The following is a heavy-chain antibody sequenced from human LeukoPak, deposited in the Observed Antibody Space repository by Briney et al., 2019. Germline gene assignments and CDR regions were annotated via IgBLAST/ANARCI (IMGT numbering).Heavy chain of an antibody. Sequence: SETLSLTCTVAGGSISSSSYYWGWIRQPPGKGLEWIGSIYYSGSTYYNPSLKSRVTISVDTSKNQFSLKLSSVTAADTAVYYCARLTGYSSGWYSFGYYYGMDVWGQGTTVTVSS. D-gene: IGHD6-19*01. CDR2: IYYSGST. CDR1: GGSISSSSYY. V-gene: IGHV4-39*01. CDR3: ARLTGYSSGWYSFGYYYGMDV. J-gene: IGHJ6*02.